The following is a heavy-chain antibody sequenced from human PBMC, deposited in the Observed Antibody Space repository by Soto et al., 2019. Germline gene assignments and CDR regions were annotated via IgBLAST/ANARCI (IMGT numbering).Heavy chain of an antibody. D-gene: IGHD1-26*01. CDR1: GSTFNNFA. V-gene: IGHV1-69*06. CDR3: ARAIKRWEVNYYFDF. J-gene: IGHJ4*02. Sequence: QVVLLQSGAEVKEPGSSVRVSCQVSGSTFNNFAFSWVRQAPGHGPEWMGGIVVDSNTAEYSQRFQDRVTITADTXTXTLYMELGSLTFEDTAVYYCARAIKRWEVNYYFDFWGQGTLVTVSS. CDR2: IVVDSNTA.